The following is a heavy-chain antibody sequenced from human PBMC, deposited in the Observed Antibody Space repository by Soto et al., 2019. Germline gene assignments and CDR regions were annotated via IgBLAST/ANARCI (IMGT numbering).Heavy chain of an antibody. CDR2: INSDGSST. V-gene: IGHV3-74*01. CDR1: GFTFSSYW. CDR3: ARDGPRGIVVVTAIFDY. J-gene: IGHJ4*02. D-gene: IGHD2-21*02. Sequence: EVQLVESGGGLVQPGGSLRLSCAASGFTFSSYWMHWVRQAPGKGLVWVSRINSDGSSTSYADSVKGRFTISRDNAKNTLYLQMNSPRAEDTAVYYCARDGPRGIVVVTAIFDYWGQGTLVTVSS.